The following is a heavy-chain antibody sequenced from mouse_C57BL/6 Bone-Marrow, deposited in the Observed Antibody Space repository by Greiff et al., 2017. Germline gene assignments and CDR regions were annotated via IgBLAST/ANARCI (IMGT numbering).Heavy chain of an antibody. J-gene: IGHJ4*01. CDR3: ARLGGPGAMDY. CDR1: GFTFSDYG. Sequence: EVKLVESGGGLVKPGGSLKLSCAASGFTFSDYGMHWVRQAPEKGLEWVAYISSGSSTIYYADTVKGRFTISRDNAKNTLFLQMTSLRSEDTAMYYCARLGGPGAMDYWGQGTSVTVSS. CDR2: ISSGSSTI. D-gene: IGHD4-1*01. V-gene: IGHV5-17*01.